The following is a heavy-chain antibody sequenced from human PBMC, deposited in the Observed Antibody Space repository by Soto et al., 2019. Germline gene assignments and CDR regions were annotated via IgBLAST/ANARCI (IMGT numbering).Heavy chain of an antibody. D-gene: IGHD4-17*01. CDR1: GYSFSTYW. V-gene: IGHV5-51*03. CDR3: ARDLDYGGSEDWFDP. Sequence: EVQLVQSGAEVKKPGESLKISCKGSGYSFSTYWIAWVRQMPGKGLERMGIIYPADSNTRYSPSFQGQVTISADKSISTAYLQWSSLKASDTAMYYCARDLDYGGSEDWFDPWGQGTLVTVSS. J-gene: IGHJ5*02. CDR2: IYPADSNT.